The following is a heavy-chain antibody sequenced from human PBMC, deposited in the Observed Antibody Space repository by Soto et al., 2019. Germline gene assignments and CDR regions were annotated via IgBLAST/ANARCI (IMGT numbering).Heavy chain of an antibody. CDR3: ARDRRGYHFDY. J-gene: IGHJ4*02. V-gene: IGHV1-69*06. CDR2: IIPIFGTA. Sequence: VASVKVSCKASGGTFSSYAISWVRQAPGQGLEWMGGIIPIFGTANYAQKFQGRVTITADKSTSTAYMELSSLRSEDTAVYYGARDRRGYHFDYWGQGTQVTVSS. CDR1: GGTFSSYA. D-gene: IGHD5-12*01.